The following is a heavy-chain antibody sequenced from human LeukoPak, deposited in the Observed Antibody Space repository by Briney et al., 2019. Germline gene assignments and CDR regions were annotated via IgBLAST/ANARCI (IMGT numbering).Heavy chain of an antibody. V-gene: IGHV3-23*01. J-gene: IGHJ4*02. Sequence: GGSLRLSCAASGFTFSNYAMSWVRQAPGKGLEWVSGVSAGGDKTDYAESVKGRFAISRDNSKNTVYMQMTSVTAEDTARYYCAKKRTPVAGTNYFDYWGLGTLVTVSS. CDR3: AKKRTPVAGTNYFDY. CDR2: VSAGGDKT. D-gene: IGHD6-19*01. CDR1: GFTFSNYA.